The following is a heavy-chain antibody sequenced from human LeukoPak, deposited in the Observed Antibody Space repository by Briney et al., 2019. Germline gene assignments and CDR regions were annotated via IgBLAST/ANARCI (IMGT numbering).Heavy chain of an antibody. CDR2: ISYDGSNK. J-gene: IGHJ5*02. CDR3: AKAHILWFGELSWFDP. Sequence: GGSLRLSCAASGFTFSSYGMHWVRQAPGKGLEWVAVISYDGSNKYYADSVKGRFTISRDNSKNTLYLQMNSLRAEDTAVYYCAKAHILWFGELSWFDPWGQGTLVTVSS. CDR1: GFTFSSYG. D-gene: IGHD3-10*01. V-gene: IGHV3-30*18.